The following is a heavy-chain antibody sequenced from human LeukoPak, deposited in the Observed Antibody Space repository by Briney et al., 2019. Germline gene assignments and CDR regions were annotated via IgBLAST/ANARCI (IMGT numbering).Heavy chain of an antibody. CDR1: GFTVSSNY. V-gene: IGHV3-53*01. Sequence: PGGSLRLSCAASGFTVSSNYMSWVRQAPGKGREWVSVIYSGGSTYYADSVKGRFTISRDNSKNTLYLQMNSLRAEDTAVYYCARAREQLVIFDYWGQGTLVTVSS. CDR2: IYSGGST. D-gene: IGHD6-6*01. J-gene: IGHJ4*02. CDR3: ARAREQLVIFDY.